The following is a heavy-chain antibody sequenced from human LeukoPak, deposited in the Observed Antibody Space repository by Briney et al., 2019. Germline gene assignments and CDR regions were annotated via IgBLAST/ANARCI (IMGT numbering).Heavy chain of an antibody. Sequence: SETLSLTCAVSGGSISSSYWWSWVRQPPGKGLEWIGEVYHSGTTNYYPSLKSRVTISIEKSKNQFSLKLSSVTAADTAVYYCARVPSKWDNWFDPWGQGTLVTVSS. V-gene: IGHV4-4*02. CDR2: VYHSGTT. D-gene: IGHD1-26*01. CDR3: ARVPSKWDNWFDP. J-gene: IGHJ5*02. CDR1: GGSISSSYW.